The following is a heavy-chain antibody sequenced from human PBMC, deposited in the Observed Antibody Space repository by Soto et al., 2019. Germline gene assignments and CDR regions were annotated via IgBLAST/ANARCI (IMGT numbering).Heavy chain of an antibody. Sequence: AGGSLRLSCAASGFTFSNAWMNWVRQAPGKGLEWVGRIKSKTDGGTTDYAAPVKGRFTISRDDSKNTLYLQMNSLKTEDTAVYYCTTDGAWENYDFWSGYYTGYYYYGMDVWGQGTTVTVSS. CDR1: GFTFSNAW. J-gene: IGHJ6*02. V-gene: IGHV3-15*07. D-gene: IGHD3-3*01. CDR3: TTDGAWENYDFWSGYYTGYYYYGMDV. CDR2: IKSKTDGGTT.